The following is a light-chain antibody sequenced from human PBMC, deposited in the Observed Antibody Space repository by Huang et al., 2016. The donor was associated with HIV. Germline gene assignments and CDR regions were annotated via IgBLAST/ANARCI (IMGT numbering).Light chain of an antibody. Sequence: DIVMTQSPDSLAVSLGERATINCKSSHSILMTSNNKTYLAWYLQRPGQPPKLLMSWASTRESGVPYRFSGSGSGTNFTLTINSLQAEDVAIYYCQQYSYIPMTFGPGTKVEI. V-gene: IGKV4-1*01. J-gene: IGKJ3*01. CDR3: QQYSYIPMT. CDR1: HSILMTSNNKTY. CDR2: WAS.